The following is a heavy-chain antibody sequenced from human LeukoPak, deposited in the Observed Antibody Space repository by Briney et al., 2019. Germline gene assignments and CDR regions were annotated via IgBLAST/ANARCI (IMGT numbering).Heavy chain of an antibody. CDR2: IKQDGSEK. J-gene: IGHJ3*02. CDR3: ARTPYGGNSWDDAFDI. Sequence: GGSLRLSCAASGFTFSSYWMSWVRQAPGKGLEWVANIKQDGSEKYYVDSVKGRFTISRDNAKNSLYLQMNSLRAEDTAVYYCARTPYGGNSWDDAFDIWGQGTMVTVSS. D-gene: IGHD4-23*01. V-gene: IGHV3-7*01. CDR1: GFTFSSYW.